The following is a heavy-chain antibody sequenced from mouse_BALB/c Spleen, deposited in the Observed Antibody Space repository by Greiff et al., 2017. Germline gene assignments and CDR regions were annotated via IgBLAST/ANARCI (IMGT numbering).Heavy chain of an antibody. J-gene: IGHJ3*01. CDR2: IYHGSGST. Sequence: LQQPGSELVRPGASVKLSCKASGYTFTSYWMHWVKQRPGQGLEWIGNIYHGSGSTNYDEKFKSKATLTVDTSSSTAYMQLSSLTSEDSAVYYCTTAFAYWGQGTLVTVSA. D-gene: IGHD1-2*01. V-gene: IGHV1S22*01. CDR1: GYTFTSYW. CDR3: TTAFAY.